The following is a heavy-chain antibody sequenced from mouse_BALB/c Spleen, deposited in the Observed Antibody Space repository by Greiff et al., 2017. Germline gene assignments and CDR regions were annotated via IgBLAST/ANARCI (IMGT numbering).Heavy chain of an antibody. V-gene: IGHV1S135*01. D-gene: IGHD2-1*01. CDR3: ARGRGNPYYFDY. CDR1: GYSFTSYY. Sequence: EVHLVESGPELMKPGASVKISCKASGYSFTSYYMHWVKQSHGKSLEWIGYIDPFNGGTSYNQKFKGKATLTVDKSSSTAYMHLSSLTSEDSAVYYCARGRGNPYYFDYWGQGTTLTVSS. CDR2: IDPFNGGT. J-gene: IGHJ2*01.